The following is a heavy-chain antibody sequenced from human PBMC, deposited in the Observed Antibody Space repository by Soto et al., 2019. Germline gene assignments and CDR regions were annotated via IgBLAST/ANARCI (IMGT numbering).Heavy chain of an antibody. CDR2: IKPDGSEK. Sequence: EGQLVESGGGLVQPGGSLRLSCEASGLTFSSYWMTWVSQAPGKGLEWVADIKPDGSEKYYVDSVEGRFTISRDNAKNSIYLQIISLKVDDTTGDYIARTTTTLGVVNVHDHNGSEPWGHGPPVTVSS. D-gene: IGHD3-3*01. CDR3: ARTTTTLGVVNVHDHNGSEP. V-gene: IGHV3-7*03. CDR1: GLTFSSYW. J-gene: IGHJ5*02.